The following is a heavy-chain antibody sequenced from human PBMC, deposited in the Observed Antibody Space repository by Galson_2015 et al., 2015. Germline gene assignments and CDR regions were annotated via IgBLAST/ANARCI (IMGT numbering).Heavy chain of an antibody. Sequence: SLRLSCAASGFTFNTYPMSWVRQAPGKGLEWVSSISGSGGSTYYADSVKGRFTISRDNSKNTLSLQMNNLRADDTAVYYCARGYSSSWWPDYWGQGTLVPV. J-gene: IGHJ4*02. V-gene: IGHV3-23*01. D-gene: IGHD6-13*01. CDR3: ARGYSSSWWPDY. CDR1: GFTFNTYP. CDR2: ISGSGGST.